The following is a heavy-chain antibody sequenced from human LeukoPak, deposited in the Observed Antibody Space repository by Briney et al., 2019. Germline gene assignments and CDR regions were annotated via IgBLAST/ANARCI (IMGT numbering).Heavy chain of an antibody. CDR2: INPNNGDT. CDR1: GYKFRDHY. V-gene: IGHV1-2*02. CDR3: ARGYFGDYVLDT. D-gene: IGHD4-17*01. J-gene: IGHJ5*02. Sequence: ASVRISCKAYGYKFRDHYIHWVRQAPGQGLEYLGWINPNNGDTNYAQKLQGRVTLTRDTSIDTAYLHLDSLTSDYTAVYFCARGYFGDYVLDTWGQGSRVTVTS.